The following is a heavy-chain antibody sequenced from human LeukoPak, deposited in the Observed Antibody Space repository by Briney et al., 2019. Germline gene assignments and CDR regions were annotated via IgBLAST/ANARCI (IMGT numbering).Heavy chain of an antibody. J-gene: IGHJ4*02. V-gene: IGHV3-74*01. CDR1: GFTFSSYW. CDR2: SNSDCSST. CDR3: ARDAGREFDY. Sequence: GGSLRLSCTPSGFTFSSYWMHWVRQAPGKGLVWVSRSNSDCSSTSYADSVKGRFTISRDNAKNTLYLQMNSMRAEDTAVYYCARDAGREFDYWGQGTLVTVSS. D-gene: IGHD1-26*01.